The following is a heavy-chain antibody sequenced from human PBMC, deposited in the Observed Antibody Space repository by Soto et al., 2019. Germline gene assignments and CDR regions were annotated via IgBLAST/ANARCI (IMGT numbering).Heavy chain of an antibody. D-gene: IGHD3-16*01. CDR2: INAYSGKT. CDR3: ARDPYLGDHQY. Sequence: QVQLVQSGGEVKNPGASVKVSCKTSGYTFTTYGISWVRQAPGQGLEWVGWINAYSGKTHDAQKFQGKVTMTTDTATNTAYRERRSLRADDTAVYYCARDPYLGDHQYWGEGTLVTVSS. V-gene: IGHV1-18*01. CDR1: GYTFTTYG. J-gene: IGHJ4*02.